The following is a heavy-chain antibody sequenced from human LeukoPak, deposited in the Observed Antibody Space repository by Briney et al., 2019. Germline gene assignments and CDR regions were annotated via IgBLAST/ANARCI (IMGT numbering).Heavy chain of an antibody. CDR3: ARDLGYCSSTSCPKYGMDV. Sequence: GGSLRLSCAASGFTFSDHSMNWVRQAPGKGLEWVSYISGSSNYIYYADSVKGRFTISRDDAKNSVYLQMNSLRDEDTAVYYCARDLGYCSSTSCPKYGMDVWGQGTTVTVSS. V-gene: IGHV3-21*01. CDR1: GFTFSDHS. CDR2: ISGSSNYI. D-gene: IGHD2-2*01. J-gene: IGHJ6*02.